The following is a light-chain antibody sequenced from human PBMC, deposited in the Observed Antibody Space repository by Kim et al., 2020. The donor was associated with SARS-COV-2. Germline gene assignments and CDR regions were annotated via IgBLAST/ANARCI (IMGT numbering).Light chain of an antibody. J-gene: IGLJ1*01. V-gene: IGLV2-14*03. CDR1: GSDVGGYNY. Sequence: GQSITITYTGTGSDVGGYNYVSWYQQHPGKAPTLLICDVSDRPSGVSNRFSGSKSGNTASLTISGLQAEDEADYYCSSYTRSATLVFGTGTKVTVL. CDR2: DVS. CDR3: SSYTRSATLV.